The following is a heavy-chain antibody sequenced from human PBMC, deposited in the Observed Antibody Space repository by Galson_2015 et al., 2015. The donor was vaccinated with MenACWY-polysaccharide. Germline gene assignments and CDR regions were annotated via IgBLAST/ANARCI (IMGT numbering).Heavy chain of an antibody. D-gene: IGHD3-10*01. Sequence: SVKVSCKASGFTFTDYYLHWVRQAPGQGLEWMGRINPNTGGTTYTQKFQGRVTMTRDTSISTAYMELSRLRSDDTVVYYCARERGVIVLAANWFDPWGQGTLVTVSS. CDR3: ARERGVIVLAANWFDP. CDR2: INPNTGGT. CDR1: GFTFTDYY. V-gene: IGHV1-2*05. J-gene: IGHJ5*02.